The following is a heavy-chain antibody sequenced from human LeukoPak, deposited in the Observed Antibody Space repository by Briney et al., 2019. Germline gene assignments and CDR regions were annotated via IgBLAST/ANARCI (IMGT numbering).Heavy chain of an antibody. CDR1: GGSISSYY. J-gene: IGHJ6*03. Sequence: SETLSLTCTVSGGSISSYYWSWIRQPPGKGLEWIGYIYYSGSTNYNPSLKSRVTISVDTSKNQFSLKLSSVTAADTAVYYCASTTEGGYTYDYFYYYYMDVWGKGTTVTISS. D-gene: IGHD5-18*01. V-gene: IGHV4-59*01. CDR3: ASTTEGGYTYDYFYYYYMDV. CDR2: IYYSGST.